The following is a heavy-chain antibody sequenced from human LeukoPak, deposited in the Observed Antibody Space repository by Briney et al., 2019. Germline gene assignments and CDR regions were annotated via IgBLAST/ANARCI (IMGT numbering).Heavy chain of an antibody. V-gene: IGHV3-23*01. CDR1: GFTFSSYA. D-gene: IGHD6-19*01. CDR3: AKFQGEQWLGLNWFDP. Sequence: GGSLRLSCAASGFTFSSYAMSWVRQAPGKGLEWVSAISGSGGSTYYADSVKDRFTISRDNSKNTLYLQMNSLRAEDTAVYYCAKFQGEQWLGLNWFDPWGQGTLVTVSS. CDR2: ISGSGGST. J-gene: IGHJ5*02.